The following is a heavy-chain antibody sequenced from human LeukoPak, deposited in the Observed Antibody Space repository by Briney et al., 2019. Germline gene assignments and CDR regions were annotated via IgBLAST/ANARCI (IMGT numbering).Heavy chain of an antibody. D-gene: IGHD6-13*01. J-gene: IGHJ4*02. Sequence: GGSLRLSCAASGFTVSSNYMSWVRQAPGKGLEWVSGINWNGGSTGYADSVKGRFTISRDNAKNSLYLQMNSLRAEDTALYYCARAHSSSWYYFDYWGQGTLVTVSS. CDR2: INWNGGST. V-gene: IGHV3-20*04. CDR3: ARAHSSSWYYFDY. CDR1: GFTVSSNY.